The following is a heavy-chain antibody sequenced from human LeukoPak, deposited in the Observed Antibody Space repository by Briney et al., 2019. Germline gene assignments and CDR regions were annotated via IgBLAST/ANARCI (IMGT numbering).Heavy chain of an antibody. V-gene: IGHV1-3*01. Sequence: GASVKVSCKASGYTFTSYAMHWVRQAPGQRLEWMGWINAGNGNTKYSQKFQGRVTITRDTSASTAYMELSSLRPEDTAVYYCAREGQLLWFGEPSGYFDYWGQGTLVTVSS. CDR3: AREGQLLWFGEPSGYFDY. CDR1: GYTFTSYA. D-gene: IGHD3-10*01. J-gene: IGHJ4*02. CDR2: INAGNGNT.